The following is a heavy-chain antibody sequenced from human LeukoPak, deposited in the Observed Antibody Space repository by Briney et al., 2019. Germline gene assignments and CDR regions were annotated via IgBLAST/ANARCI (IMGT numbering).Heavy chain of an antibody. J-gene: IGHJ5*02. CDR3: VKDFILRGLTFGWFDP. CDR2: ISGSGGTT. CDR1: GFTFSNYA. V-gene: IGHV3-23*01. D-gene: IGHD3-10*01. Sequence: GGSLRLSCVASGFTFSNYAMTWVRQAPGKGLEWVSTISGSGGTTNYADSVQGRFTISRDNSKNTLYLQMNNLRAEDTAIYYCVKDFILRGLTFGWFDPWGQGTLVTVSS.